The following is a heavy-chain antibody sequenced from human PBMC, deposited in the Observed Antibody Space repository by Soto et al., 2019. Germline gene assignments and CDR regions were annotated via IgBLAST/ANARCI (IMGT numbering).Heavy chain of an antibody. D-gene: IGHD2-15*01. Sequence: QVQLQQWGAGLLKPSETLSLTCAVYGGSFSGYYWSWIRQPPGKGLEWIGEINHSGSTNYNPSLKSRVTISVDTSKNQFSPKLSSVTAADTAVYYCAGGGYCSGGSCYYYYYYMDVWGKGTTVTVSS. J-gene: IGHJ6*03. CDR1: GGSFSGYY. CDR2: INHSGST. V-gene: IGHV4-34*01. CDR3: AGGGYCSGGSCYYYYYYMDV.